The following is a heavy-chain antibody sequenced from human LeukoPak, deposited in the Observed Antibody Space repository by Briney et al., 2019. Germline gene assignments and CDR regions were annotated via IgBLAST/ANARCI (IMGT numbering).Heavy chain of an antibody. CDR2: INHSGST. D-gene: IGHD3-10*01. Sequence: PSETLSLTCAVYGGSFSGYYWSWIRQPPGKGLEWIGEINHSGSTNYNPSLKSRVTISVDTSKNQFSLKLSSVTAADTAVYYCARGGKITMVRGVIRKRGYYFDYWGQGTPVTVSS. J-gene: IGHJ4*02. CDR1: GGSFSGYY. CDR3: ARGGKITMVRGVIRKRGYYFDY. V-gene: IGHV4-34*01.